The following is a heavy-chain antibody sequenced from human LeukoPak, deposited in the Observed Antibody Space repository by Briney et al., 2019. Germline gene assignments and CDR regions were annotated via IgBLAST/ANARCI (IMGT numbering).Heavy chain of an antibody. CDR2: IYYSGST. D-gene: IGHD6-6*01. J-gene: IGHJ6*02. V-gene: IGHV4-31*03. CDR3: ARAKYSNLSYYYYGMDV. CDR1: GGSISSGGYY. Sequence: SETLSLTCTVSGGSISSGGYYWSWLRQHPGKVLEWIGYIYYSGSTYYNPSLKSRVTISVDTSKNQFSLKLSSVTAADTAVYYCARAKYSNLSYYYYGMDVWGQGTLVTVSS.